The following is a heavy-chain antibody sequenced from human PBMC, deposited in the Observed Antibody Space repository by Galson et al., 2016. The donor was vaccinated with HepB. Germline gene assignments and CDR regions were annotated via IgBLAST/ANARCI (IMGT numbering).Heavy chain of an antibody. CDR1: GFTFSTYA. CDR3: AKDGPDYNSRLDP. Sequence: SLRLSCAASGFTFSTYAMSWVRQAPGKGLEWVSAVSGIGDSTYYADSVKGRFTISRDNSKNTVYLQMNSLRAEDTAVYYCAKDGPDYNSRLDPWGQGILVTVSS. J-gene: IGHJ5*01. V-gene: IGHV3-23*01. D-gene: IGHD4-11*01. CDR2: VSGIGDST.